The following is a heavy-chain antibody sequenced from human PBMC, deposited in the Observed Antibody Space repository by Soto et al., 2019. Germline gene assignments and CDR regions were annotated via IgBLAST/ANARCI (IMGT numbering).Heavy chain of an antibody. CDR3: ARLSAALDYYCMDV. Sequence: SGPTLVNPTETLTLTCTVSGFSLSNARMGVSWIRQPPGKALEWLAHIFSNDEKSYSTSLKSRLTISKDTSKSQVVLTMTNMDPVDTATYYWARLSAALDYYCMDVWGKGTTVTSP. CDR2: IFSNDEK. D-gene: IGHD6-13*01. J-gene: IGHJ6*03. CDR1: GFSLSNARMG. V-gene: IGHV2-26*01.